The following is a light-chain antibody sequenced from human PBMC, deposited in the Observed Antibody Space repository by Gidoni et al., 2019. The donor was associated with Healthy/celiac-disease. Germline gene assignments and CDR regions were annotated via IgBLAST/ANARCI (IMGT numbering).Light chain of an antibody. CDR1: QSIGTY. V-gene: IGKV3-11*01. Sequence: EIVLTQSPATLSLSPGERATLSSRASQSIGTYLAWYQQKPGQAPRLLIYDASNRATGIPARFSGSGSGTDFTLTISSLEPEDFAIYYCQQRSHWPPITFGQGTRLEIK. CDR2: DAS. CDR3: QQRSHWPPIT. J-gene: IGKJ5*01.